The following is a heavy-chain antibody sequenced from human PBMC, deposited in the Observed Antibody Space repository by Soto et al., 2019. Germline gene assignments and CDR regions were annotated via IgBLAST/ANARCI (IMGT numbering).Heavy chain of an antibody. J-gene: IGHJ6*02. CDR3: AKGLEVIPAATLHHYYYGMDV. D-gene: IGHD2-2*01. CDR1: GFTFSSYA. Sequence: EVQLLESGGGLVQPGGSLRLSCAASGFTFSSYAMSWVRQAPGKGLEWVSPISGSGGSTYYADSVKGRFTISRDNSNNTLYLQMNSLRAEDNAVYYCAKGLEVIPAATLHHYYYGMDVWGQGTTVTVSS. CDR2: ISGSGGST. V-gene: IGHV3-23*01.